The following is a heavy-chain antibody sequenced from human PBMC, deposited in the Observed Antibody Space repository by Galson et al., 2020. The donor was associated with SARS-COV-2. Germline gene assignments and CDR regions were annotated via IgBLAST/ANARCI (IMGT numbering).Heavy chain of an antibody. Sequence: ASVKVSCKVSGYTLTELSMHWVRQAPGKGLEWMGGFDPEDGETIYAQKVQGRVTMTVDTSTDTAYMELSSLRSEDTAVYYCATAAAAGNGGWFDPWGQGTLVTVSS. D-gene: IGHD6-13*01. V-gene: IGHV1-24*01. J-gene: IGHJ5*02. CDR2: FDPEDGET. CDR1: GYTLTELS. CDR3: ATAAAAGNGGWFDP.